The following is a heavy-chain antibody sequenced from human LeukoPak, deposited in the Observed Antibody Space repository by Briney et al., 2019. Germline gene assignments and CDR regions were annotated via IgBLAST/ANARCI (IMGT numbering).Heavy chain of an antibody. D-gene: IGHD6-19*01. CDR1: GGSFSGYY. V-gene: IGHV4-34*01. J-gene: IGHJ4*02. Sequence: NTSETLSLTCAVYGGSFSGYYWSWIRQPPGKGLEWIGEINHSGSTNYNPSLKSRVTISVDTSKNQFSLKLSSVTAADTAVYYCARGFLDSSGWYTNGYWGQGTLVTASS. CDR2: INHSGST. CDR3: ARGFLDSSGWYTNGY.